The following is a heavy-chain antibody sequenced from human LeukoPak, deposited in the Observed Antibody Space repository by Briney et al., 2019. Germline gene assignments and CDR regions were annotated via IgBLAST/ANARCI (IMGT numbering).Heavy chain of an antibody. CDR3: ARGTYSSSWYGDYYYYYMDV. CDR1: VYTFTGYY. D-gene: IGHD6-13*01. CDR2: INPNSGGT. J-gene: IGHJ6*03. Sequence: ASVNVSCKASVYTFTGYYMHWVRQAPGQGREWMGWINPNSGGTNYAQKFQGRVTMTRDTSISTAYMELSRLRSDDTAVYYCARGTYSSSWYGDYYYYYMDVWGKGTTVTVSS. V-gene: IGHV1-2*02.